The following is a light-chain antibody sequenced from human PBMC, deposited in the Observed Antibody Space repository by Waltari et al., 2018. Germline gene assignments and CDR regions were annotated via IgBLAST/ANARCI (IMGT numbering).Light chain of an antibody. J-gene: IGLJ2*01. V-gene: IGLV2-8*01. CDR3: SSYGGNNNIL. Sequence: QSALTQPPSASGSPGQSVTIPCTGTSSAVGGFNYVSWYQQHPGKAPKLIIFGVPKRPSGVPDRFSGSKSGNTASLTVSGLQSEDEADYYCSSYGGNNNILFGGGTKLSVL. CDR2: GVP. CDR1: SSAVGGFNY.